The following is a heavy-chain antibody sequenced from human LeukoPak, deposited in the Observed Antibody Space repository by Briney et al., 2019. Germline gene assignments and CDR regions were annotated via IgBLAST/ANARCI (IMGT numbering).Heavy chain of an antibody. CDR2: IYTSGST. CDR1: GGSMSSGSYY. CDR3: ARATNYYDSGAYNWFFDP. J-gene: IGHJ2*01. D-gene: IGHD3-22*01. Sequence: SETLSLTCTVSGGSMSSGSYYWSWIRQPAGKGLEWIGRIYTSGSTNYNPSLKSRVTISVDTSKNQFSLKLSSVTAADTAIYYCARATNYYDSGAYNWFFDPWGRGTLVTVSS. V-gene: IGHV4-61*02.